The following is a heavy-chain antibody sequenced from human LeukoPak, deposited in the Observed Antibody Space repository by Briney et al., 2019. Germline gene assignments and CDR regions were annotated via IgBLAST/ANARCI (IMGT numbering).Heavy chain of an antibody. Sequence: PSETLSLTCTVSGGSISSYYWSWIRQPPGKGLEWIGYIYYSGSTNYNPSLKSRVTTSVDTSKNQFSLKLSSVTAADTAVYYCARERGDFRFVDIWGQGKMVTVSS. CDR1: GGSISSYY. J-gene: IGHJ3*02. CDR2: IYYSGST. V-gene: IGHV4-59*01. D-gene: IGHD3-16*01. CDR3: ARERGDFRFVDI.